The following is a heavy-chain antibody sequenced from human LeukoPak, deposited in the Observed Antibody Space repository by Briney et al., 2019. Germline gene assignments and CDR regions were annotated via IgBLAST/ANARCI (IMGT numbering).Heavy chain of an antibody. CDR2: ISYSGST. CDR3: ARHRGISYFYGMDV. D-gene: IGHD3-16*01. J-gene: IGHJ6*02. CDR1: GGSISSSSYY. Sequence: PSETLSLTCSVSGGSISSSSYYWGWIRQPPGKGLEWIGSISYSGSTYYNPSLKSRVTISVDTSKNQFSLELSSVTAADRAVYYCARHRGISYFYGMDVWAKGPRSPSP. V-gene: IGHV4-39*01.